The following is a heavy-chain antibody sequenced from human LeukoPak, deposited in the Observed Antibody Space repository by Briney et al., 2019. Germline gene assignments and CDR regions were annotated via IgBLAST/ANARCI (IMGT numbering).Heavy chain of an antibody. CDR2: IYYSGST. D-gene: IGHD6-13*01. J-gene: IGHJ3*02. CDR1: GGSISSYY. Sequence: PSETLSLTCTVSGGSISSYYWSWIRQPPGKGLEWIGYIYYSGSTNYNPSLKSRVTISVDTSKNQFSLKLSSVTAADTAVYYCARQVRSSSWYRGAFDIWGRGTKVTVSS. CDR3: ARQVRSSSWYRGAFDI. V-gene: IGHV4-59*08.